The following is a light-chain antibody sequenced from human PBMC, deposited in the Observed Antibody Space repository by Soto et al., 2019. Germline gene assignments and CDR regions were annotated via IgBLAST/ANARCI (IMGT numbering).Light chain of an antibody. CDR3: AAWDDSLSGLWV. V-gene: IGLV1-47*01. CDR1: SSHIGSNY. J-gene: IGLJ3*02. CDR2: RNN. Sequence: QSVLTQPPSASGTPGQRVTISCSGSSSHIGSNYVYWYRQLPGAAPKLLIYRNNQRPSGVPDRFSGSKSGTSASLAISGLRSEDEADYYCAAWDDSLSGLWVFGGGTRSPS.